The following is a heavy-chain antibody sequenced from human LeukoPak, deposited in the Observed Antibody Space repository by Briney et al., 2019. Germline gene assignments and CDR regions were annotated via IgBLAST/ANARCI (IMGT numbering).Heavy chain of an antibody. D-gene: IGHD2-15*01. CDR1: GFTFSSYS. J-gene: IGHJ4*02. V-gene: IGHV3-21*01. CDR3: ARVGDLVVVAANIYYFDY. Sequence: PGGSLRLSCAASGFTFSSYSMNWVRQAPGKGLEWVSSISSSSSYIYYADSVKGRFTISRDNAKNSLYLQMNSLRAEDTAVYYCARVGDLVVVAANIYYFDYWGQGTLVTVSS. CDR2: ISSSSSYI.